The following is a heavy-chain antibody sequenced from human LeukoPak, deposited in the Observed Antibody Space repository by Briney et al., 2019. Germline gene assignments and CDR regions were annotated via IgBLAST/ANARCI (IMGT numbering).Heavy chain of an antibody. CDR3: AKAVGCSGSYPVDY. CDR1: GFTFSSYA. J-gene: IGHJ4*02. Sequence: PGGSLRLSCAASGFTFSSYAMSWVRQAPGKGLERVSGISGGGGSTYYADSVKGRLTISRDNSKNTLSLQMNSLRAEDTAVYYCAKAVGCSGSYPVDYWGQGTLVTVSS. CDR2: ISGGGGST. V-gene: IGHV3-23*01. D-gene: IGHD1-26*01.